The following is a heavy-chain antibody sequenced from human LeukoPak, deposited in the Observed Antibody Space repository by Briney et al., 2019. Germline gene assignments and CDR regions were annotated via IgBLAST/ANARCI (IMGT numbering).Heavy chain of an antibody. CDR3: ARDWRQDNAFDL. Sequence: GGSLRLSCAASEFTFSSHQMSWVRQAPGKGLEWVAKITQDGSEKYYMDSVKGRFIISRDNGKNSLYLQMISLRVEDTAVYYCARDWRQDNAFDLWGQGTMVAVSS. J-gene: IGHJ3*01. CDR1: EFTFSSHQ. V-gene: IGHV3-7*01. D-gene: IGHD2-15*01. CDR2: ITQDGSEK.